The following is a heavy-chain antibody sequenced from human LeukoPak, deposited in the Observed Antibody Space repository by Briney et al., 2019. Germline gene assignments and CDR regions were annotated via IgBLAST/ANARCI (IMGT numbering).Heavy chain of an antibody. CDR1: GGTFSSYA. CDR3: ARKDIVATITPFDY. CDR2: IIPIFGTA. V-gene: IGHV1-69*13. J-gene: IGHJ4*02. Sequence: AASVKVSCKASGGTFSSYAISWVRQAPGQGLEWMGGIIPIFGTANYAQKFQGRVTITADESTSTAYMELSSPRSEDTAVYYCARKDIVATITPFDYWGQGTLVTVSS. D-gene: IGHD5-12*01.